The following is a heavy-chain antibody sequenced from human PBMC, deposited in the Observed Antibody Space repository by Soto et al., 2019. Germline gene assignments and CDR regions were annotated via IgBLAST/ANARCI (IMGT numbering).Heavy chain of an antibody. CDR1: GDSISGSGYY. V-gene: IGHV4-39*01. Sequence: PSETLSLTCTVSGDSISGSGYYWAWIRQPPGKGLEWIGIVRYSGTMYYNPSLRSRVTINVATSRKQFSLILTSVTAADTAVYYCARQSGIIAGTKAKSAPFDSWGQGTKVTVSS. CDR2: VRYSGTM. D-gene: IGHD6-13*01. J-gene: IGHJ4*02. CDR3: ARQSGIIAGTKAKSAPFDS.